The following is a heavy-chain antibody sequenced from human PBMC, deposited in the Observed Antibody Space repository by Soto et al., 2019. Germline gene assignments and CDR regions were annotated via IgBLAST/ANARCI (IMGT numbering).Heavy chain of an antibody. CDR1: GYTFTSYG. Sequence: ASVKVSCKASGYTFTSYGISWVRQAPGQGLEWMGWISAYNGNTNYAQKLQGRVTMTTDTSTSTAYMELRSLRSDDTAVYYCARVWPELELRGQSPPPRYYGMDVWGQGTTVTVSS. J-gene: IGHJ6*02. CDR3: ARVWPELELRGQSPPPRYYGMDV. D-gene: IGHD1-7*01. V-gene: IGHV1-18*01. CDR2: ISAYNGNT.